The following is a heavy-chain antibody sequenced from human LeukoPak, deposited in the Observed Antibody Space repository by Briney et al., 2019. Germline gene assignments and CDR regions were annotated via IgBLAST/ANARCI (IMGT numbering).Heavy chain of an antibody. CDR3: ARHGSASGWYRSHFDY. V-gene: IGHV4-39*01. Sequence: SETLSLTCTVSGGSISSSSYYWGWIRQPPGKGLEWIGSIYYSGSTYYSPSLKSRVTMSVDTSKNQFSLKLSSVTAADTAVYYCARHGSASGWYRSHFDYWGQGTLATVSS. J-gene: IGHJ4*02. CDR2: IYYSGST. CDR1: GGSISSSSYY. D-gene: IGHD6-19*01.